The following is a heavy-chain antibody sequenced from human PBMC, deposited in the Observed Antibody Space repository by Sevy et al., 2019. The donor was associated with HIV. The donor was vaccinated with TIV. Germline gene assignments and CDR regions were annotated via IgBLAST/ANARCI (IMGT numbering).Heavy chain of an antibody. CDR3: AGDGGRGYSYGTPPNDY. J-gene: IGHJ4*02. D-gene: IGHD5-18*01. Sequence: GGSLRLSCAASGFTFSSYGMHWVRQAPGKGLEWVAVIWYDGSNKYYADSVKGRFTISRENSKNTLYLQMNSLRAEDTAVYYCAGDGGRGYSYGTPPNDYWGQGTLVTVSS. CDR2: IWYDGSNK. V-gene: IGHV3-33*01. CDR1: GFTFSSYG.